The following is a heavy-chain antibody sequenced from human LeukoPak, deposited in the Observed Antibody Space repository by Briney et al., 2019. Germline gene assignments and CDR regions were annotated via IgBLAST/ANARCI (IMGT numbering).Heavy chain of an antibody. J-gene: IGHJ4*02. CDR3: ARRARYHSSFPLDF. CDR2: VDPTDSDV. V-gene: IGHV5-10-1*01. Sequence: GESLKISCKGSGFIFNTYWISWVRQMPGKGLEWMGIVDPTDSDVDYSPSFQGHVTISSDTSTSTVYLQCSSLKASDTAVYYCARRARYHSSFPLDFWGQGTQVIVSS. D-gene: IGHD6-13*01. CDR1: GFIFNTYW.